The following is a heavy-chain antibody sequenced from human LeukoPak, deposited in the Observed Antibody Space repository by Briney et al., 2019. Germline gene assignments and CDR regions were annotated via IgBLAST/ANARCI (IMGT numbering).Heavy chain of an antibody. Sequence: GGSLRLSCAASGFTFSSYSMNWVRQAPGKGLEWVSSISSSSSYIYYADSVKGRFTISRDNAKNSLYLQMNSLRAEDTAVYYCERERGYSYGYSDYWGQGTLVTVSS. CDR1: GFTFSSYS. J-gene: IGHJ4*02. CDR2: ISSSSSYI. D-gene: IGHD5-18*01. CDR3: ERERGYSYGYSDY. V-gene: IGHV3-21*01.